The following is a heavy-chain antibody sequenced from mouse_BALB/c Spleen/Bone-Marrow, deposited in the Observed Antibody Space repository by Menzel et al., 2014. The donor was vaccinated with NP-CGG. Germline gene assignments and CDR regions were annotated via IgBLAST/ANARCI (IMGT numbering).Heavy chain of an antibody. CDR3: ARFPMDY. Sequence: EVKVVESGVGLVQTGGSLRLSCTTSGFTFTDYYMSWVRQPPGKALEWLAFIRNKAYGYTTEYSASVRGRFTISRDNSQSILYLQMNPLNAEASATYYCARFPMDYWGQGTSVTVSS. CDR1: GFTFTDYY. J-gene: IGHJ4*01. V-gene: IGHV7-3*02. CDR2: IRNKAYGYTT.